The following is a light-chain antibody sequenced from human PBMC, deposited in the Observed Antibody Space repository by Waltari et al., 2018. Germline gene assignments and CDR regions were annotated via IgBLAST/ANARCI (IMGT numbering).Light chain of an antibody. V-gene: IGLV3-9*01. CDR3: QVWDSSTVV. CDR2: RDN. CDR1: HIGRKT. Sequence: SYDLTQPPSVSVALGQTARITCGESHIGRKTVHWYQEKPGLAPVLVIYRDNQRPSGIADRFSGSNSGNMATLTITTAQVGDEADYYCQVWDSSTVVFGAGTKLTVL. J-gene: IGLJ3*02.